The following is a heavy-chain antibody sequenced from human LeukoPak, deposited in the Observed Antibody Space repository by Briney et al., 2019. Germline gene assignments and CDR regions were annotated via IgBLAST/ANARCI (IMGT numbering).Heavy chain of an antibody. J-gene: IGHJ4*02. D-gene: IGHD2-21*02. CDR1: GFTFSSYA. V-gene: IGHV3-30*04. Sequence: GSLRLSCAASGFTFSSYAMHWVRQAPGKGLEWVAVISYDGSNKYYADSVKGRFTISRDNSKNTLYLQMNSLRAEDTAVYYCAGEETYCGGDCYSENWGQGTLVTVSS. CDR3: AGEETYCGGDCYSEN. CDR2: ISYDGSNK.